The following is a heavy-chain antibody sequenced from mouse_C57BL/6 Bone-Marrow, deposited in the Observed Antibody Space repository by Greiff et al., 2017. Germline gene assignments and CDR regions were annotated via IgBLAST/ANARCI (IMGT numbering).Heavy chain of an antibody. Sequence: EVQLVESGGDLVKPGGSLKLSCAASGFTFSSYGMSWVRQTPDKRLEWVATISSGGSYTYYPDSVKGRFTISRDNAKNTLYLQMSSLKSEDTAMYYCARYSNLDYWGQATTLTVSS. V-gene: IGHV5-6*01. CDR2: ISSGGSYT. D-gene: IGHD2-5*01. CDR3: ARYSNLDY. CDR1: GFTFSSYG. J-gene: IGHJ2*01.